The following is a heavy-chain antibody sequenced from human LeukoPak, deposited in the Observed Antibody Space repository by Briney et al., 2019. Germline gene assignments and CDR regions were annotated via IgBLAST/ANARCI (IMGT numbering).Heavy chain of an antibody. J-gene: IGHJ6*03. D-gene: IGHD3-3*01. Sequence: SETLSLTCTVSGGSISSGGYYWSWIRQHPGKGLEWIGYIYYSGSTYYNPSLKSRVTISVDTSKNQFSLKLSSVTAADTAVYYCARDVVDFWSGYYERYYMDVWGKGTTVTVSS. CDR1: GGSISSGGYY. V-gene: IGHV4-31*03. CDR3: ARDVVDFWSGYYERYYMDV. CDR2: IYYSGST.